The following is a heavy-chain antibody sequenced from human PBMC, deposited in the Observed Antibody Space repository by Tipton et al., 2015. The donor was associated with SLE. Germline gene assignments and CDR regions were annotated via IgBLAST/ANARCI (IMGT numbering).Heavy chain of an antibody. CDR1: GGSFSGYY. J-gene: IGHJ4*02. CDR3: ARGSYDLSPTGVSPNPRYFDY. D-gene: IGHD3-3*01. CDR2: INHSGST. V-gene: IGHV4-34*01. Sequence: TLSLTCAVFGGSFYGGSFSGYYWSWIRQSPGKGLEWIGEINHSGSTKYSSSLRSRVTISVDTFKNQFSLKLRSVTASDVAVYYCARGSYDLSPTGVSPNPRYFDYWGQGTLVTVSS.